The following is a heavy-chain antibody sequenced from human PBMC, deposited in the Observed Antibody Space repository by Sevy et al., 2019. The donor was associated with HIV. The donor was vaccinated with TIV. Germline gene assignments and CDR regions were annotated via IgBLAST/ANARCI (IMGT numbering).Heavy chain of an antibody. J-gene: IGHJ6*02. CDR1: GFIFSNYP. CDR3: AKRYCSTITCYDDDFWNPYYFYGLDV. CDR2: ISAGGTTT. Sequence: GGSLRLSCAASGFIFSNYPMSWVRHSPGKGLEWVSDISAGGTTTYYADTVEGRFTISRDNPKNTVSLQMNSLGAEDTAIYDSAKRYCSTITCYDDDFWNPYYFYGLDVWGQGISVTVSS. D-gene: IGHD2-2*01. V-gene: IGHV3-23*01.